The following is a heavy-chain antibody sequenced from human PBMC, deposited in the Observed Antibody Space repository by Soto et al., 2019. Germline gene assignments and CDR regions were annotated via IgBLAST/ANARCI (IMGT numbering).Heavy chain of an antibody. D-gene: IGHD3-9*01. CDR2: IYYSGST. J-gene: IGHJ4*02. CDR1: GGSISSGGYY. CDR3: DSFRRYYDIVAGRPRGGQRLAY. Sequence: SETLSLTCTVSGGSISSGGYYWSWIRQHPGKGLEWIGYIYYSGSTYYNPSLKSRVTISVDTSKNQFSVKLSSVNVADTAVCYFDSFRRYYDIVAGRPRGGQRLAYLGQGTLVTVSS. V-gene: IGHV4-31*07.